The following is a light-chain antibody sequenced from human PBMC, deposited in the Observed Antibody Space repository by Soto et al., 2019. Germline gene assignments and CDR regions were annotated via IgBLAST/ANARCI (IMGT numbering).Light chain of an antibody. CDR2: EVS. CDR1: SSDVGGYNY. J-gene: IGLJ1*01. CDR3: SSYTSSSTYV. V-gene: IGLV2-14*01. Sequence: QSALTQPASVSGSPEQSITISCTGTSSDVGGYNYGSWYQQYPGKAPKLMIYEVSNRPSGVSNRFSGSKSGNTASLTISGLQAEDEADYYCSSYTSSSTYVFGAGTKVTVL.